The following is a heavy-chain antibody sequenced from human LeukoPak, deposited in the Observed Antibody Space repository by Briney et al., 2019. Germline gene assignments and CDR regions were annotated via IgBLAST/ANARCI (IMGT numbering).Heavy chain of an antibody. V-gene: IGHV4-4*07. J-gene: IGHJ3*02. CDR1: TDSMYGYY. D-gene: IGHD1-26*01. CDR3: ARQGVGLRFPYSGSYSGVRSVAFDI. Sequence: PSETLSLTCTVSTDSMYGYYWSWIRQPAGKGLEWIGRIHTKGTTNYNPSLKSRVTISVDTSKNQFSLKLSSVTAADTAVYYCARQGVGLRFPYSGSYSGVRSVAFDIWGQGTMVTVSS. CDR2: IHTKGTT.